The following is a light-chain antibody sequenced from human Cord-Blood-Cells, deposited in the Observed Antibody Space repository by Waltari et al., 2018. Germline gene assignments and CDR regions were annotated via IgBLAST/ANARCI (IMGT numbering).Light chain of an antibody. CDR1: TSDVGGYNY. J-gene: IGLJ1*01. CDR3: SSYAGSNNFV. CDR2: EVS. Sequence: QSALTQPPSASGSPGQSVTIPCPGTTSDVGGYNYVSWYQQPPGKAPKLMIHEVSKRPSGVPDRLSGSKSANTASLTVSGLQAEDEADYYCSSYAGSNNFVFGTGTKVTVL. V-gene: IGLV2-8*01.